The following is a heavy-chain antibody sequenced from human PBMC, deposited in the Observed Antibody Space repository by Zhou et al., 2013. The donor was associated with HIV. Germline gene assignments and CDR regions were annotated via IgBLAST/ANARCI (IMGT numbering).Heavy chain of an antibody. CDR2: INPSGGST. CDR3: ARQIAARVY. J-gene: IGHJ4*02. D-gene: IGHD6-6*01. Sequence: QVQLVQSGAEVKQPGASVKVSCKASGYTFNTYGYGISWVKQAPGQGLEWMGIINPSGGSTSYAQKFQGRVTMTRDTSTSTVYMELSSLRSEDTAVYYCARQIAARVYWGQGTLVTGLL. CDR1: GYTFNTYG. V-gene: IGHV1-46*02.